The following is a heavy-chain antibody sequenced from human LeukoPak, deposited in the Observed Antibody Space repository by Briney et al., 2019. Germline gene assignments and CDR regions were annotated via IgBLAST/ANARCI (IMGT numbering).Heavy chain of an antibody. CDR2: FEPEDGEP. J-gene: IGHJ4*02. CDR1: GNSLSETS. D-gene: IGHD1-26*01. CDR3: ATADKWEPLDY. Sequence: ASVKVSCKVSGNSLSETSIHWVRQAPGQWLEWMGGFEPEDGEPIFAQRLQGRFSMSEDTSTDTAYMELSSLTLEDTAVYYCATADKWEPLDYWGQGTLVTVSS. V-gene: IGHV1-24*01.